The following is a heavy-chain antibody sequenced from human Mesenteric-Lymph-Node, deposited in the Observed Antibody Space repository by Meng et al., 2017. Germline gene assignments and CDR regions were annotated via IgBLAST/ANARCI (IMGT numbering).Heavy chain of an antibody. D-gene: IGHD3-10*01. CDR2: ISYDGSNK. CDR3: ANRAWLES. CDR1: GFTFSSYA. V-gene: IGHV3-30*07. Sequence: QLVGLGGGVVQPGRSLRLSCAASGFTFSSYAMHWVRQAPGKGLEWVAVISYDGSNKYYADSVKGRFTISRDNSKNTLYLQMNSLRVDDTAVYYCANRAWLESWGQGTLVTVSS. J-gene: IGHJ5*01.